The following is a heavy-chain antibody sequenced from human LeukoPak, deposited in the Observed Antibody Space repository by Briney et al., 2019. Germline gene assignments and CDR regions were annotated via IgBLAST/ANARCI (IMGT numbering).Heavy chain of an antibody. Sequence: PGGSLRLSCAASGFTFSSYEMNWVCQAPGKGLEWVSYISSSGSTIYYADSVKGRFTISRDNAKNLLYLQMNSLRAEDTAVYYCAREGQWIPRGFDYWGQGTLVTVSS. CDR1: GFTFSSYE. V-gene: IGHV3-48*03. J-gene: IGHJ4*02. CDR3: AREGQWIPRGFDY. CDR2: ISSSGSTI. D-gene: IGHD5-18*01.